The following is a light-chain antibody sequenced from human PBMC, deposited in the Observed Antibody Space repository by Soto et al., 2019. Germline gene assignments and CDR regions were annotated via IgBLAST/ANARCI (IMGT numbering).Light chain of an antibody. V-gene: IGLV1-40*01. CDR3: QSSDTSLSGSEV. Sequence: VLTQPPSVSGAPGQWVTISCTGSNSNIGAGYNVHWYQQLPGTAPKLLIFGTTNRPSGVPDRFSGSKSGSSAFLAITGLQAEDEADYYCQSSDTSLSGSEVFGGGTKLTVL. CDR2: GTT. CDR1: NSNIGAGYN. J-gene: IGLJ2*01.